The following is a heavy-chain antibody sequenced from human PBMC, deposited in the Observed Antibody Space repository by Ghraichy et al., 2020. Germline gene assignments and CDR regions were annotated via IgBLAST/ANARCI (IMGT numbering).Heavy chain of an antibody. CDR2: IKYDGSTT. CDR1: GFSFSSYW. Sequence: LSLTCAASGFSFSSYWMHWFRQGPGKGLVWVSRIKYDGSTTSYADSVEGRFTVSRDNAKSTLYLQMNSLRAEDTAVYYCATDSYSSGSTWGQGTLVTVSS. J-gene: IGHJ5*02. D-gene: IGHD6-19*01. CDR3: ATDSYSSGST. V-gene: IGHV3-74*01.